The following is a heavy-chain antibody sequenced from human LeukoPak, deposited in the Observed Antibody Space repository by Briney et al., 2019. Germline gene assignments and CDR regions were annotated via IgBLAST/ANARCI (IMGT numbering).Heavy chain of an antibody. Sequence: GRSLRLSCAASGFTFDDYAMYWVRHAPGKGXXXXXXXXXXXXXXXXXDSVKGRFTISRDNAKNSLYLQMNSLRAEDTALYYCAKVGPNEYDSSGYYYLYGGDYFDYWGQGTLVTVSS. CDR1: GFTFDDYA. J-gene: IGHJ4*02. CDR3: AKVGPNEYDSSGYYYLYGGDYFDY. CDR2: XXXXXXXX. D-gene: IGHD3-22*01. V-gene: IGHV3-9*01.